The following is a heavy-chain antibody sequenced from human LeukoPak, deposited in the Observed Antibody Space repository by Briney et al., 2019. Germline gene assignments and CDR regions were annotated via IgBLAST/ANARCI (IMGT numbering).Heavy chain of an antibody. CDR1: GFTFSSYA. D-gene: IGHD2-2*01. J-gene: IGHJ5*02. CDR3: AKDLRNRLLPHATWFDP. Sequence: GGSLRLSCAASGFTFSSYAMNWVRQAPGKGLEWVSVISGSAGSTYYADSVKGRFTISRDNSKNTLYLQMNSLRAEDTAVYYCAKDLRNRLLPHATWFDPWGQGTLVTVSS. CDR2: ISGSAGST. V-gene: IGHV3-23*01.